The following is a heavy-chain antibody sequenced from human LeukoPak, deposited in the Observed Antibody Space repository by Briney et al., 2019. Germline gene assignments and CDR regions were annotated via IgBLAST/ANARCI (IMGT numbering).Heavy chain of an antibody. CDR1: VYTFTSYY. CDR2: INPSGGST. Sequence: GASAKVSCKASVYTFTSYYIHWVRQAPGQGLEWMGIINPSGGSTSYAQKFQGRVTMTRDTSTSTVYMELSSLRSEDTAVYYCARGLKPPWDSTDYHDWGQGTLVTVSS. CDR3: ARGLKPPWDSTDYHD. J-gene: IGHJ4*02. D-gene: IGHD5-12*01. V-gene: IGHV1-46*01.